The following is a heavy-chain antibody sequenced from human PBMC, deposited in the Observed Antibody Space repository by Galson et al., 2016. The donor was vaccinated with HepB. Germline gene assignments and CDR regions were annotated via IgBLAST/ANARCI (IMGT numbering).Heavy chain of an antibody. V-gene: IGHV1-46*01. D-gene: IGHD5-12*01. CDR3: ARVGSYSGYDPANYFYDMDV. CDR1: GYTFISYF. Sequence: SVKVSCKASGYTFISYFMHWVRQAPGQGLEWMGIINPSAGTTSYARMFQGRVTMTRDTSTNTVYMELTSLRSEDTAVYYCARVGSYSGYDPANYFYDMDVWGQGTTVTVSS. CDR2: INPSAGTT. J-gene: IGHJ6*02.